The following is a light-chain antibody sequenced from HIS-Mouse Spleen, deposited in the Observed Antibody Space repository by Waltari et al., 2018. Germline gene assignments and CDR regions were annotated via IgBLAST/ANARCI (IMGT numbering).Light chain of an antibody. CDR1: RLAVGSYTL. V-gene: IGLV2-23*01. Sequence: QSALTQPASVSGSPGQSITISCTGPRLAVGSYTLFAWYQQHPGKAPKLMIYEGSKRPSGVSNRFSGSKSGNTASLTISGLQAEDEADYYCCSYAGSSTWVFGGGTKLTVL. CDR3: CSYAGSSTWV. J-gene: IGLJ3*02. CDR2: EGS.